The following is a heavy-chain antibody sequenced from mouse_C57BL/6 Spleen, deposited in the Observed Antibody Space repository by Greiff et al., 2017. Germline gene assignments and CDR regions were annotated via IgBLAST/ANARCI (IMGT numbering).Heavy chain of an antibody. J-gene: IGHJ3*01. CDR2: INPNNGGT. CDR1: GYTFTDYN. Sequence: VQLQQSGPELVKPGASVKMSCKASGYTFTDYNMHWVKQSHGKSLEWIGYINPNNGGTSYNQKFKGKATLTVNKSASTAYMELRSLTSEDSAVYYCARGDGSSRSWFAYWGQGTLVTVAA. V-gene: IGHV1-22*01. CDR3: ARGDGSSRSWFAY. D-gene: IGHD1-1*01.